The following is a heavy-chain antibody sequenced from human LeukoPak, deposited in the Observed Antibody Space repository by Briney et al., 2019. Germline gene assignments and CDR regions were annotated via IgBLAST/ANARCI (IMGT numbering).Heavy chain of an antibody. CDR2: INPSGGNT. CDR1: GYTFTSYY. D-gene: IGHD2-15*01. V-gene: IGHV1-46*01. CDR3: AREGSGNCSGGSCYGDWFDP. Sequence: ASVKVSCKASGYTFTSYYIHWVRQAPGQGLEWMGIINPSGGNTNYAQKFQGRVTMTRDMSTSTVYMELSSLRSEDTVVYYCAREGSGNCSGGSCYGDWFDPWGQGTLVTVSS. J-gene: IGHJ5*02.